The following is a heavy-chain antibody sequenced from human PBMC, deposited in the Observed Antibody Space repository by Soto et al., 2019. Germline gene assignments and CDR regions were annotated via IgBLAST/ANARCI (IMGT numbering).Heavy chain of an antibody. V-gene: IGHV1-18*04. CDR1: GYTFTNYG. Sequence: QVQLLQYGAEMKKPGASVKVSCKTSGYTFTNYGVTWVRQAPGQGLERVGWISAYTGHAYNAQKFQHRVILTTDTATRTAYMELRSLRSDDTAEYFCARGIGIEGTGGPGDEYWGQGNLVIVSP. CDR3: ARGIGIEGTGGPGDEY. CDR2: ISAYTGHA. D-gene: IGHD1-1*01. J-gene: IGHJ4*02.